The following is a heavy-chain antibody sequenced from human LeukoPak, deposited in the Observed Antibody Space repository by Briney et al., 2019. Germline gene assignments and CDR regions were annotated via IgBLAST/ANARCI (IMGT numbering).Heavy chain of an antibody. CDR2: IYSGGST. Sequence: GGSLRLSCAASGFTVSSNYMSWVRQAPGKGLEWVSIIYSGGSTFYADSVKGRFTISRDNSKNTLYLQMNSLRAEDTAVHYCARGGSYLSAFDIWGQGTMVTVSS. CDR1: GFTVSSNY. V-gene: IGHV3-53*01. D-gene: IGHD1-26*01. CDR3: ARGGSYLSAFDI. J-gene: IGHJ3*02.